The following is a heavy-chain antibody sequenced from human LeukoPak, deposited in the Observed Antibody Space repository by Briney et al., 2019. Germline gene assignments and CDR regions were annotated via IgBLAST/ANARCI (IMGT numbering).Heavy chain of an antibody. D-gene: IGHD3-3*01. CDR2: ISYDGSNK. J-gene: IGHJ4*02. CDR1: GFTFSSYA. Sequence: GGSLRLSCAASGFTFSSYAMHWVRQAPGKGLEWVAVISYDGSNKYYADSVKGRFTISRDNSKNTLYLQMNSLRAEDTAVYYCARDESSLTYYDFWSGHGYFDYWGQGTLVTVSS. CDR3: ARDESSLTYYDFWSGHGYFDY. V-gene: IGHV3-30*04.